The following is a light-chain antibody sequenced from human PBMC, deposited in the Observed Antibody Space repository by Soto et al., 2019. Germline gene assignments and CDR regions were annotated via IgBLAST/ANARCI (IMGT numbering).Light chain of an antibody. V-gene: IGLV2-8*01. CDR3: SSYAGSNNLGV. J-gene: IGLJ2*01. CDR2: EVS. Sequence: QSALTQPPSASGSPGQSVTISCTGTSSDVGGYNYVSWYQQHPGKAPKLMIYEVSKRPSGVPDRSSGSKSGNTASLTVSGLQAEDEADYYCSSYAGSNNLGVFGGGTQLTV. CDR1: SSDVGGYNY.